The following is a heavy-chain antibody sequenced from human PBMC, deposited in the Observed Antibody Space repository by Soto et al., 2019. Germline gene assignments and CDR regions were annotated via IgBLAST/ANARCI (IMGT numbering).Heavy chain of an antibody. D-gene: IGHD1-1*01. V-gene: IGHV1-18*01. CDR2: LSAYNGKT. J-gene: IGHJ3*02. CDR1: GYTFTSYG. Sequence: ASVKVSCKASGYTFTSYGISWVRQAPGQGLEWMGWLSAYNGKTNYSAKLQGRVTMTTDTSTSTAYMALRSLRSDDTGVYYWARTGTRPRDAFDIWGQGTMVTVSS. CDR3: ARTGTRPRDAFDI.